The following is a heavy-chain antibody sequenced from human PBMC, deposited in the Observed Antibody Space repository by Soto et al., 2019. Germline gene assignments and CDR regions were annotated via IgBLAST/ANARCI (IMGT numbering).Heavy chain of an antibody. Sequence: PSETLSLTCTVSGGSISSYYWSWIRQPPGKGLEWIGYIYYSGSTNYNPSLKSRVTISVDTSKNQFSLKLSSVTAADTAVYYCARGFADYYDSSDCFDPWGQGTLVTVSS. CDR2: IYYSGST. J-gene: IGHJ5*02. CDR3: ARGFADYYDSSDCFDP. V-gene: IGHV4-59*01. D-gene: IGHD3-22*01. CDR1: GGSISSYY.